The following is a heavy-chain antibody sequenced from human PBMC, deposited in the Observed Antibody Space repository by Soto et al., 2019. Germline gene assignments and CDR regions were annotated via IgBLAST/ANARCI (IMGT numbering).Heavy chain of an antibody. CDR3: ARSRSGYGNDYYFDY. V-gene: IGHV4-59*01. CDR1: GGSISSYY. J-gene: IGHJ4*02. CDR2: IYYSGST. D-gene: IGHD5-12*01. Sequence: SETLSLTCTVSGGSISSYYWSWIRQPPGKGLEWIGYIYYSGSTNYNPSLKSRVTISVDTSKNQFSLKLSSVTAADTAVYYCARSRSGYGNDYYFDYWGQGTLVTVSS.